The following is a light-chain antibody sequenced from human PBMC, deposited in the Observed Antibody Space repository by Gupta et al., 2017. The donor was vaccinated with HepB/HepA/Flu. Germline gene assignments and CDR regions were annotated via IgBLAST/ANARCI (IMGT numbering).Light chain of an antibody. Sequence: QSALTQPASVSGSPGQSITISCTGTSSDVGGYNYVSWYQQHPGKAPKLMIYDVSDRPSGVSNRFSGSKSGNTASLTISGLQADDEADYYCSSYTSSSTGVFGTGTNVTVL. CDR2: DVS. CDR1: SSDVGGYNY. V-gene: IGLV2-14*03. CDR3: SSYTSSSTGV. J-gene: IGLJ1*01.